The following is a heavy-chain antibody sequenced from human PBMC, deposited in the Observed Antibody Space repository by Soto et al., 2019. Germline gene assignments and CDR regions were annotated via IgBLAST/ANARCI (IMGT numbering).Heavy chain of an antibody. D-gene: IGHD6-19*01. J-gene: IGHJ5*02. V-gene: IGHV3-21*01. CDR2: ISSSSYI. CDR1: GFTFSSYS. CDR3: ARDPSSGWYWFDP. Sequence: GGSLRLSCAASGFTFSSYSMNWVRQAPGKGLEWVSSISSSSYIYYADSVKGRSTISRDNAKNSLYLQMNSLRAEDTAVYYCARDPSSGWYWFDPWGQGTLVTVSS.